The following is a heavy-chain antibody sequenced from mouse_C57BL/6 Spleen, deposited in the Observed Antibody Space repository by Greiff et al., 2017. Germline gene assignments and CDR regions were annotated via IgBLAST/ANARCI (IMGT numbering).Heavy chain of an antibody. V-gene: IGHV1-59*01. CDR2: IDPSDSYT. CDR3: ARRMGPNTVVVSDY. J-gene: IGHJ2*01. D-gene: IGHD1-1*01. CDR1: GYTFTSYW. Sequence: QVQLKQPGAELVRPGTSVKLSCKASGYTFTSYWMHWVKQRPGQGLEWIGVIDPSDSYTNYNQKFKGKATLTVDTSSSTAYMQLSSLTSEDSAVYYCARRMGPNTVVVSDYWGQGTTLTVSS.